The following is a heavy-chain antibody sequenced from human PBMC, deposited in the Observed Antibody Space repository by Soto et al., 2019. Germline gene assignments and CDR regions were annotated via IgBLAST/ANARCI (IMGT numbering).Heavy chain of an antibody. CDR1: EFTFSDYA. J-gene: IGHJ3*02. Sequence: GWSLRLSCAASEFTFSDYAMHWVRQAPGKGLEWVAVISDDGDKVFYADSMKDRLTISRDNSKSTLFLQLTSLGPEDTALYYCARAHYHDSSGPNGHAFDIWGQGTLVTGSS. V-gene: IGHV3-30-3*01. CDR2: ISDDGDKV. D-gene: IGHD3-22*01. CDR3: ARAHYHDSSGPNGHAFDI.